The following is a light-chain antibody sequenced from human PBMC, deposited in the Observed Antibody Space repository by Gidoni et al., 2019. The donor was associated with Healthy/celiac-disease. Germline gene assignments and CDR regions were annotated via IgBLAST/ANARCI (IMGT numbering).Light chain of an antibody. CDR1: QSVSSY. V-gene: IGKV3-11*01. CDR2: DAS. Sequence: EIVLTQSPATLSLSPGDSATLSCRASQSVSSYFAWYQQKPGQAPRLLIYDASNRATGIPARFSGSGSGTDFTLTISSLEPEDFAVYYCQQRSNWLWTFGQGTKVEIK. CDR3: QQRSNWLWT. J-gene: IGKJ1*01.